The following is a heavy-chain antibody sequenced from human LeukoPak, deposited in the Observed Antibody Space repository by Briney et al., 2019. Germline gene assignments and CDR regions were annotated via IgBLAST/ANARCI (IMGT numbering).Heavy chain of an antibody. CDR3: ARNRGWYITDV. CDR1: GGSISSGGYY. J-gene: IGHJ6*02. Sequence: SETLSLTCTVSGGSISSGGYYWSWIRQHPGKGLEWIGYIYYSGSTYYNPSLKSRVTISVDTSKNQFSLKLNSVTAADTAVYYCARNRGWYITDVWGQGTTVTISS. D-gene: IGHD6-19*01. CDR2: IYYSGST. V-gene: IGHV4-31*03.